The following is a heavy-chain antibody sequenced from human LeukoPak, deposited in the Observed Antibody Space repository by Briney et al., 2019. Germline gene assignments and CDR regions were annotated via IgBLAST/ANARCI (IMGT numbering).Heavy chain of an antibody. CDR2: IYYSEST. J-gene: IGHJ4*02. CDR1: GGSISSYY. V-gene: IGHV4-39*01. Sequence: SETLSLTCTVSGGSISSYYWGWIRQPPGKGLEWIGSIYYSESTYYNPSLKSRVTISVDTSKNQFSLKLSSVTAADTAVYYCARLSLTMVRGVIITFLGGFDYWGQGTLVTVSS. D-gene: IGHD3-10*01. CDR3: ARLSLTMVRGVIITFLGGFDY.